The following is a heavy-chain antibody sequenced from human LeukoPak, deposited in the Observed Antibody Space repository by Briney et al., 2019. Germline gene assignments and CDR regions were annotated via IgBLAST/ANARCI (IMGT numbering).Heavy chain of an antibody. CDR3: ARRSIVATVFDAFDI. V-gene: IGHV4-4*07. J-gene: IGHJ3*02. D-gene: IGHD5-12*01. CDR2: IYTSGST. CDR1: GGSISSYY. Sequence: SETLSLTCTVSGGSISSYYWSWIRQPAGKGLEWIGRIYTSGSTNYNPSLKSRVTMSVDTSKDQFSLKLSSVTAADTAVYYCARRSIVATVFDAFDIWGQGTMVTVSS.